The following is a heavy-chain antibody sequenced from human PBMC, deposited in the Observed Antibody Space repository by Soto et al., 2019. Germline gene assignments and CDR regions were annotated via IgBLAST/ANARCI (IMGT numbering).Heavy chain of an antibody. D-gene: IGHD2-2*01. CDR3: ARDNVVDIVVVPAAELFDY. Sequence: GGSLRLSCAASGFTFSSYGMHWVRQAPGKGLEWVAVIWYDGSNKYYADSVKGRFTISRDNSKNTLYLQMNSLRAEDTAVYYCARDNVVDIVVVPAAELFDYWGQGTLVTVSS. V-gene: IGHV3-33*01. CDR1: GFTFSSYG. J-gene: IGHJ4*02. CDR2: IWYDGSNK.